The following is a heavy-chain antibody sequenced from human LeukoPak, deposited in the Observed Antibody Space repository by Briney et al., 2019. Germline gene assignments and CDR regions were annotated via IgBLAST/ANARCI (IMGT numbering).Heavy chain of an antibody. CDR3: ARDAGGYSYGLEY. J-gene: IGHJ4*02. Sequence: GGSLRLSCAASGFTFSSYEVNWVRQAPGKGLEWVSYISSSGSTIYYADSVKGRFTISRDNAKNSLYLQMNSLRAEDTAVYYCARDAGGYSYGLEYWGQGTLVTVSS. D-gene: IGHD5-18*01. CDR1: GFTFSSYE. CDR2: ISSSGSTI. V-gene: IGHV3-48*03.